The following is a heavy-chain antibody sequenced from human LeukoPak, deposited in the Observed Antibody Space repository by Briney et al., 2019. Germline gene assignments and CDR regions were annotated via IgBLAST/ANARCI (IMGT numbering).Heavy chain of an antibody. V-gene: IGHV3-74*01. Sequence: GGSLRLSCAASGFTFSTYWMHWVRQAPGKGLVWVSRINGGGTSTSTSYADSVRGRFTISRDNAKNTLYLHMNTLRAEDTAVYYCARDRDYGAPDYWGQGTLVTVSS. J-gene: IGHJ4*02. D-gene: IGHD4-17*01. CDR3: ARDRDYGAPDY. CDR1: GFTFSTYW. CDR2: INGGGTSTST.